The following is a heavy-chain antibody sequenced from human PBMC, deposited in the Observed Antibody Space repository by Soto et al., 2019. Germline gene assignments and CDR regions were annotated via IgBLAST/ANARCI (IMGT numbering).Heavy chain of an antibody. Sequence: QVQLVQSGAELKKPGSSVTVSCKASGGTFSSYTISWVRQAPGQGLEWMGGIIPIFGTANYAQKFQGRVTIAAAESTSTAYMELSSLRSEDTVVYYCARGNHRWLQLWYFDLWGRGTLVTVSS. V-gene: IGHV1-69*12. CDR1: GGTFSSYT. CDR2: IIPIFGTA. CDR3: ARGNHRWLQLWYFDL. J-gene: IGHJ2*01. D-gene: IGHD5-12*01.